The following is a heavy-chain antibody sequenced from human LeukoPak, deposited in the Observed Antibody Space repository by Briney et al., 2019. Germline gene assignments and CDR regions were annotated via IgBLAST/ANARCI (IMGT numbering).Heavy chain of an antibody. CDR3: AKGYYYDSSGYYY. CDR2: ISWNSGSI. Sequence: GRSLRLSCAASGFTFDDYAMHWVRQAPGKGLEWVSGISWNSGSIGYADSVKGRFTISRDNAKNSLYLQMNSLRAEDTALYYCAKGYYYDSSGYYYWGQGTLVTVYS. V-gene: IGHV3-9*01. CDR1: GFTFDDYA. D-gene: IGHD3-22*01. J-gene: IGHJ4*02.